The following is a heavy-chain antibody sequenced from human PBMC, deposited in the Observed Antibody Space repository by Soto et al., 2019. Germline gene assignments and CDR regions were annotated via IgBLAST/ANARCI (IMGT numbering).Heavy chain of an antibody. D-gene: IGHD5-18*01. Sequence: GGSLRLSCAASGFTFRNYAMNWVRQAPGKGLEWVSYISDDGASIYYADSLKGRFTISRDNAKNSLSLQMNNLRAEDTAVYYCARENSVQAWLHHFDHWGLGTLVTVSS. V-gene: IGHV3-48*04. CDR1: GFTFRNYA. J-gene: IGHJ4*02. CDR3: ARENSVQAWLHHFDH. CDR2: ISDDGASI.